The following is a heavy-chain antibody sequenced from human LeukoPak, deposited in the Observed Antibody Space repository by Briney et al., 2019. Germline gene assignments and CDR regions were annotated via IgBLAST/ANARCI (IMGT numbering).Heavy chain of an antibody. D-gene: IGHD3-10*01. J-gene: IGHJ5*02. Sequence: GGSLRLSCAASGFTFSSYAMSWGRQAPGKGLEWVSAISGSGGSTYYADSVKGRFTISRDNSKCTLYLQMISLRAEDTAVYYCAKDDLTYYYGSGSSGTWGQGTLVTVSS. CDR3: AKDDLTYYYGSGSSGT. CDR2: ISGSGGST. CDR1: GFTFSSYA. V-gene: IGHV3-23*01.